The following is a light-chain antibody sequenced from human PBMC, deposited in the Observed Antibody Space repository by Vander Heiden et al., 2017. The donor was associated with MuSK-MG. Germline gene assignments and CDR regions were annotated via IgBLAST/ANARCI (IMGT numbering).Light chain of an antibody. CDR3: QQVNSFPFT. CDR2: AAS. J-gene: IGKJ3*01. V-gene: IGKV1-9*01. CDR1: QGISSY. Sequence: DIQLTQSPSFLSASVGDRVTITCRATQGISSYVAWYQQKPGKVPNLLIYAASSVQSGVPSRFSGSGSGTEFTLTISCLQPEDFATYYCQQVNSFPFTFGHGTKVDIK.